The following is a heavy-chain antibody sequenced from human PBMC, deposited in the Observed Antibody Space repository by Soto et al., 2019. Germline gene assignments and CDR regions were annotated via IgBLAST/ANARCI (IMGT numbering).Heavy chain of an antibody. V-gene: IGHV1-2*02. CDR1: GYTFTGYY. CDR3: ARDYFSGSYYIGPAQVAFDI. J-gene: IGHJ3*02. Sequence: GASVKVSCKASGYTFTGYYMHWVRQAPGQGLEWMGWINPNSGGTNYAQKFQGRVTMTRDTSISTAYMELSRLRSDDTAVYYCARDYFSGSYYIGPAQVAFDIWGQGTMVTVSS. CDR2: INPNSGGT. D-gene: IGHD1-26*01.